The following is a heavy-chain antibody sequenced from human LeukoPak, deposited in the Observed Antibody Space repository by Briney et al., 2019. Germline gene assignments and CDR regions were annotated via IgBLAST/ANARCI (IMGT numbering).Heavy chain of an antibody. V-gene: IGHV4-61*02. J-gene: IGHJ4*02. D-gene: IGHD2-2*01. CDR1: GGSISSGSYY. Sequence: PSETLSLTCTVSGGSISSGSYYWSWIRQPAGKGLEWIGRIYTSGSTNYNPSLKSRVTISVDTSKNQFSLKLSSVTAADTAVYYCARGVHDLWYQLPNYFDYWGQGTLVTVSS. CDR3: ARGVHDLWYQLPNYFDY. CDR2: IYTSGST.